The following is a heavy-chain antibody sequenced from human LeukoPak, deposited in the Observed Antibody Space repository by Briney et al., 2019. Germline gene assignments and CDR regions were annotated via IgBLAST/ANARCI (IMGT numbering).Heavy chain of an antibody. J-gene: IGHJ4*02. D-gene: IGHD1-26*01. CDR2: IYHSGST. Sequence: PSDTLSLTCAVSGYSISSGYYWGWIRQPPGKGLEWIGSIYHSGSTYYNPSLKSRVTISVDTSKNQFSLKLSSVTAADTAVYYCASTAVGAFDYWGQGTLVTLSS. CDR1: GYSISSGYY. CDR3: ASTAVGAFDY. V-gene: IGHV4-38-2*01.